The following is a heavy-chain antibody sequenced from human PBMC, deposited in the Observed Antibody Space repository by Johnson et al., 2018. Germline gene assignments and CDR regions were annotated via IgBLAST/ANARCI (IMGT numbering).Heavy chain of an antibody. Sequence: VQLVESGGGLVKXGGSLRLSCAASGFTFSNAWMNWVRQAPGKGLEWVGRIKSKTDGGTTDYAAPVKGRFTISRDDSKNTLYLQMNSLKTEDTAVYYCTPGSIRGAFDIWGQGTMVTVSS. J-gene: IGHJ3*02. CDR2: IKSKTDGGTT. V-gene: IGHV3-15*07. CDR3: TPGSIRGAFDI. D-gene: IGHD5-12*01. CDR1: GFTFSNAW.